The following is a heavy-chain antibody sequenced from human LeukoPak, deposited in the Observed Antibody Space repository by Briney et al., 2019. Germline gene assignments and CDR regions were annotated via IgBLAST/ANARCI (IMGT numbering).Heavy chain of an antibody. CDR3: ARRRNYDFWSGKDTYGMDV. CDR2: INPSGGST. D-gene: IGHD3-3*01. V-gene: IGHV1-46*01. Sequence: GASVKVSCKASGYTFTSYGISWVRQAPGQGLEWMGIINPSGGSTSYAQKFQGRVTMTRDTSTSTVYMELSSLRSEDTAVYYCARRRNYDFWSGKDTYGMDVWGQGTTVTVSS. J-gene: IGHJ6*02. CDR1: GYTFTSYG.